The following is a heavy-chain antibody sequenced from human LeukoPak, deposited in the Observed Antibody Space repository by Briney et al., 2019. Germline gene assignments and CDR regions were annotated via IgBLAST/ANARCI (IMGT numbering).Heavy chain of an antibody. CDR2: IHTSGST. CDR3: ATSKWELHAFDI. V-gene: IGHV4-4*07. CDR1: GGSISSYY. J-gene: IGHJ3*02. Sequence: SETLSLTCTVSGGSISSYYWSWIRQPAGKGLEWIGRIHTSGSTNYNPSHKSRVTMSVDTSKNQFSLKLSSVTAADTAVYYCATSKWELHAFDIWGQGTMVTVSS. D-gene: IGHD1-26*01.